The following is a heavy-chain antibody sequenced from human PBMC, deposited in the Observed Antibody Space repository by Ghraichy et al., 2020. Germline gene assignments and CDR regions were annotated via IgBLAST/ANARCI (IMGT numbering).Heavy chain of an antibody. D-gene: IGHD2-21*02. J-gene: IGHJ3*02. CDR3: EGSVVVVTAYDVFVI. Sequence: GGSLRLSCAASGITFSSYAMTWVRQAPGRGLEWVSTISGSGSGTFYADSVKGRFTISRDDSKNTLYLQMNSLRAEDTAVYFCEGSVVVVTAYDVFVIWGQGTMVSRSS. V-gene: IGHV3-23*01. CDR2: ISGSGSGT. CDR1: GITFSSYA.